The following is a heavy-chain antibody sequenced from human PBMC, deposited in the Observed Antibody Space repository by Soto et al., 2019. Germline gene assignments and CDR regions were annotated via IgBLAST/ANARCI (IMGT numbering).Heavy chain of an antibody. J-gene: IGHJ4*02. CDR2: IYYSGST. V-gene: IGHV4-59*01. CDR1: GGSISSYY. Sequence: SETLSLTCTVSGGSISSYYWSWIRQPPGKGLEWIGYIYYSGSTNYNPSLKSRVTISVDTSKNQFSLKLSSVTAADTAVYYCARSYRENTTYHDFWSGYFIWGQGNLVTVSS. CDR3: ARSYRENTTYHDFWSGYFI. D-gene: IGHD3-3*01.